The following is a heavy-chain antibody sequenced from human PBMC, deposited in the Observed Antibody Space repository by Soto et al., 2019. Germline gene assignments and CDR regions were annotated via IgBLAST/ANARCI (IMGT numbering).Heavy chain of an antibody. CDR2: IYDSGST. D-gene: IGHD3-22*01. Sequence: QVQLQESGPGLVKPSQTLSLTCTVSVGSISNGGYYWNWIRQHPGKGLEWLGYIYDSGSTFYDPSLEGRLTLSIDTSKNQFSLKLSSVTAADTAVYYCARGQITYYDNIKGSLSVFDYWGQGTVVTVSS. CDR3: ARGQITYYDNIKGSLSVFDY. J-gene: IGHJ4*02. CDR1: VGSISNGGYY. V-gene: IGHV4-31*03.